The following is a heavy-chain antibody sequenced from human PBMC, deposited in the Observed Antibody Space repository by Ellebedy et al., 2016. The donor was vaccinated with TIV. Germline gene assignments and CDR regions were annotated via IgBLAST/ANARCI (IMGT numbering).Heavy chain of an antibody. J-gene: IGHJ6*02. CDR2: ISNEGSTR. D-gene: IGHD5-18*01. CDR1: GFTFSTYG. V-gene: IGHV3-30*18. Sequence: PGGSLRLSCEASGFTFSTYGMHWVRQAPGKGLEWVAFISNEGSTRYNTDSVKGRFTISRDNSKNTLYLQMNSLRPEDTAVYYCAKAGYSYGDFDYYYGMDVWGQGTTVTVSS. CDR3: AKAGYSYGDFDYYYGMDV.